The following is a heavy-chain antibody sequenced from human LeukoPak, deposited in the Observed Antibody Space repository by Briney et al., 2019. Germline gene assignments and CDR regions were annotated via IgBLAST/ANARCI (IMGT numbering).Heavy chain of an antibody. CDR1: GGSFSGYY. CDR2: INHSGST. Sequence: SETLSLTCAVYGGSFSGYYWSWIRQPPRKGLEWIGEINHSGSTNYNPSLKSRVTISVDTSKNQFPLKLSSVTAADTAVYYCARGWVYSGYLFDYWGQGTLVTVSS. CDR3: ARGWVYSGYLFDY. V-gene: IGHV4-34*01. D-gene: IGHD5-12*01. J-gene: IGHJ4*02.